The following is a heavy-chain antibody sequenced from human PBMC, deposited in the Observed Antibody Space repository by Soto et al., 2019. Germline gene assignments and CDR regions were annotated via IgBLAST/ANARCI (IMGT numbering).Heavy chain of an antibody. V-gene: IGHV3-30*18. CDR3: AKILQLGDYAYYYYGMDV. CDR1: GFTFSSYG. J-gene: IGHJ6*02. Sequence: QVQLVESGGGVVQPGRSLRLSCAASGFTFSSYGMHWVRQAPGKGLEWVAVISYDGSNKYYADSVKGRFTISRDNSKNTLYLQMNSLRAEDTAGYYCAKILQLGDYAYYYYGMDVWGQGTTVTVSS. CDR2: ISYDGSNK. D-gene: IGHD4-17*01.